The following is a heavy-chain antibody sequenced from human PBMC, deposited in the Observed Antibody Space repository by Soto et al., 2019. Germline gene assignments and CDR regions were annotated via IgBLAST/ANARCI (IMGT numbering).Heavy chain of an antibody. J-gene: IGHJ3*02. Sequence: QVQLVESGGGLVKPGGSLRLSCAASGFTFSDYYMSWIRQAPGKGLEWVSYISSSGSTIYYADSVKGRFTISRDNAKNSLYLQMNTVRAEDTAVYYCARPAKKLVPQTDAFDIWGQGTMVTVSS. CDR2: ISSSGSTI. CDR3: ARPAKKLVPQTDAFDI. D-gene: IGHD1-26*01. CDR1: GFTFSDYY. V-gene: IGHV3-11*01.